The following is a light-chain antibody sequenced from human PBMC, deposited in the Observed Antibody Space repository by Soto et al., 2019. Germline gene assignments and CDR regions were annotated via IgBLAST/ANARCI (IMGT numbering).Light chain of an antibody. J-gene: IGKJ1*01. Sequence: DIQMTQSPFTLSASIGDGVTITCRASRSINNLLAWYQQKPGKAPKLLIYKASTLKSGVPSRFSGSGSGTEFTLTISSLQPDDFATYYCQHYNSYSEAFGQGTKVDI. CDR3: QHYNSYSEA. CDR1: RSINNL. V-gene: IGKV1-5*03. CDR2: KAS.